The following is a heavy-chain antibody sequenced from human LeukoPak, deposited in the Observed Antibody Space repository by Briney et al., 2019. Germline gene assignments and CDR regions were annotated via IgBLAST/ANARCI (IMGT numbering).Heavy chain of an antibody. CDR2: INGDGTSI. CDR1: GFIFSNYW. V-gene: IGHV3-74*01. J-gene: IGHJ4*02. Sequence: AGGSLRLSCAASGFIFSNYWMHWVRQAPGKGLVWVSRINGDGTSIYYADSVKGRFTISRDDAKNTLYLQMNSLRADDTAVYYCARDHYYDANPRQDNYWGQGTLVTVSS. D-gene: IGHD3-22*01. CDR3: ARDHYYDANPRQDNY.